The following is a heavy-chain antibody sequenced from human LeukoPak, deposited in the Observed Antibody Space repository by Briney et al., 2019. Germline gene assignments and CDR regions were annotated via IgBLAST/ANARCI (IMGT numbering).Heavy chain of an antibody. CDR2: ISSSSSYT. D-gene: IGHD2-8*01. CDR3: ARSLLWCGGGGAFDI. CDR1: GFTFSDYY. J-gene: IGHJ3*02. V-gene: IGHV3-11*03. Sequence: GGSLRLSCAASGFTFSDYYMSWIRQAPGKGLEWVSYISSSSSYTNYADSVKGRFTISRDNAKNSLYLQMNSLRTEDTAVYYCARSLLWCGGGGAFDIWGQGTMVTVSS.